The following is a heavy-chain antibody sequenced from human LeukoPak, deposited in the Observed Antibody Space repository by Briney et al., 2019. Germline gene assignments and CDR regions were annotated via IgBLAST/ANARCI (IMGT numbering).Heavy chain of an antibody. D-gene: IGHD6-19*01. J-gene: IGHJ4*02. CDR1: GFXFSSYS. Sequence: GGSLRLSCAASGFXFSSYSINWVRQAPGKGLEWVSYISTTIYYADSVKGRFTISRDNSKNTLYLQMNSLRVEDTAVYYCAKVEQWQYFDYWGQGTLVTVSS. CDR3: AKVEQWQYFDY. CDR2: ISTTI. V-gene: IGHV3-48*01.